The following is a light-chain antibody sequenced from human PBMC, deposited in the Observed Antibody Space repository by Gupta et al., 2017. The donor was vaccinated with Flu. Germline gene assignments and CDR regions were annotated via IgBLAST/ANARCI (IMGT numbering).Light chain of an antibody. CDR3: QQYGSSPQT. V-gene: IGKV3-20*01. CDR2: GAS. Sequence: GILSMAPGERATISCRASQSVSANYLAWYQQKPGQAPRLLIYGASSRATGIPERFSGSGSGTDFTLTISRLEAEDVAVYYCQQYGSSPQTFGQGTKVEIK. J-gene: IGKJ1*01. CDR1: QSVSANY.